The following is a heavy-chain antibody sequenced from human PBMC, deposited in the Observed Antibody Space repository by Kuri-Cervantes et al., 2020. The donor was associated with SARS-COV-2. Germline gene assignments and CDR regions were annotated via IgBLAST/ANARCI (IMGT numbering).Heavy chain of an antibody. D-gene: IGHD2-2*01. Sequence: GESLKISCAASGFSLSGFWMTWVRQAPGKGLEWVAYIRQDGGDTYYEDSVKGRSTISRDDAKNSVYLQRNNMRVEDTAVFYCARVGTLSSWYPTRYLDSWGQGTPVTVSS. CDR2: IRQDGGDT. CDR3: ARVGTLSSWYPTRYLDS. V-gene: IGHV3-7*01. CDR1: GFSLSGFW. J-gene: IGHJ4*02.